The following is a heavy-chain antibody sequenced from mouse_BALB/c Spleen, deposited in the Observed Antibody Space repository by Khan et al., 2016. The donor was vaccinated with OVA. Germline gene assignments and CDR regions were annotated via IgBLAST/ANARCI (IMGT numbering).Heavy chain of an antibody. CDR3: ARGHDFFAY. CDR1: GYSFTLYY. Sequence: EVQLHQSGPDLVKPGASVKISCKASGYSFTLYYLSWVKQTHGESLEWIGRVNPNNGDTTYNQKFKGKAILTVDKSYNTAYMDLRSLTSEDSAVFYYARGHDFFAYWGQGTLVTVSA. V-gene: IGHV1-26*01. D-gene: IGHD2-12*01. CDR2: VNPNNGDT. J-gene: IGHJ3*01.